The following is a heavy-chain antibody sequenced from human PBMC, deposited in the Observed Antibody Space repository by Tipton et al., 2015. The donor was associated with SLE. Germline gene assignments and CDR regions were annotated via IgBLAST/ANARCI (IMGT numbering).Heavy chain of an antibody. D-gene: IGHD2-21*01. Sequence: TLSLTCTVSGGSIGPYYWHWIRQPPGKGLEWIGYIYSIGRTNYKASLRSRLTISLDTSKNQFSLKLSSVTAADTAMYYCAVNVVVKVQVDYWGPGALVTVSS. CDR1: GGSIGPYY. J-gene: IGHJ4*02. CDR3: AVNVVVKVQVDY. CDR2: IYSIGRT. V-gene: IGHV4-4*09.